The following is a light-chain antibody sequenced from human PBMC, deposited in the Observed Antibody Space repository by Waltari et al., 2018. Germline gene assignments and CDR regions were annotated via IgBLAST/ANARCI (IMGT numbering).Light chain of an antibody. J-gene: IGKJ2*01. CDR1: QSVSSN. Sequence: EIVMTQSPATLSVSPGERATLPCRASQSVSSNLAWYQQKPGQAPRLLIYGASTRATGVPARFSGSGSGTEFTLTISSLQSEDFAVYYCQQYKNWYTFGQGTKLEIK. CDR3: QQYKNWYT. V-gene: IGKV3-15*01. CDR2: GAS.